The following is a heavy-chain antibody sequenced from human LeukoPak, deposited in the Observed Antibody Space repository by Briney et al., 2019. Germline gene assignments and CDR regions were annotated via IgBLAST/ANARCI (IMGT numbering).Heavy chain of an antibody. D-gene: IGHD2-15*01. CDR2: IYRGGAT. J-gene: IGHJ4*02. V-gene: IGHV3-66*01. Sequence: HPGGSLRLSCAVSGFIGGDGYMNWVRQAPGKGMEWLSVIYRGGATYYADSVKGRFIISRDSSKNTWHLQLNNLRGEDTAMYYCAGASSNGVVIDATSFDLWGQGTLVIVSS. CDR1: GFIGGDGY. CDR3: AGASSNGVVIDATSFDL.